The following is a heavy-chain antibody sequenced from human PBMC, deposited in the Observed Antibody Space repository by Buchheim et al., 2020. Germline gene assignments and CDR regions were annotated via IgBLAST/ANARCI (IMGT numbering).Heavy chain of an antibody. V-gene: IGHV3-30-3*01. Sequence: QVQLVESGGGVVQPGRSLRLSCAASGFTFSSYAMHRVRQAPGKGLEWVAVISYDGSNKYYADSVKGRFTISRDNSKNTLYLQMNSLRAEDTAVYYCARGLVVTLYYYGMDVWGQGTT. D-gene: IGHD4-23*01. CDR2: ISYDGSNK. J-gene: IGHJ6*02. CDR3: ARGLVVTLYYYGMDV. CDR1: GFTFSSYA.